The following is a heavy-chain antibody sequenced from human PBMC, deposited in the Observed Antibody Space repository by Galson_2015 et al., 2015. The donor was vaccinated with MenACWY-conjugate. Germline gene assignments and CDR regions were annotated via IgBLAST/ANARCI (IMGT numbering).Heavy chain of an antibody. D-gene: IGHD3-22*01. CDR3: AADLDSSGRDYFDQ. J-gene: IGHJ4*02. CDR2: ISSDGDRT. Sequence: SMRLSCAASGFTFNNYAMSWVRQAPGKGLKGLQWVSIISSDGDRTHYADSVEGRFTISRDDSKNTLYLQMNSLRAEDTAIYYCAADLDSSGRDYFDQWGQGTLVTVSS. CDR1: GFTFNNYA. V-gene: IGHV3-23*01.